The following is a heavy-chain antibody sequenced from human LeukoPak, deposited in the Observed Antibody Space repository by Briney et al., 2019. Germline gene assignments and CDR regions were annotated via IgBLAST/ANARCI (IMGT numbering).Heavy chain of an antibody. CDR3: TTIKRGNIFGYFDF. J-gene: IGHJ4*02. D-gene: IGHD5-18*01. Sequence: SETLSLTCTVSGGSMTTHHWNWIRQTPGKGLEWIGYVFDSGRTKENPSLRSRVTLSADASKNQLSLRLSSVTAADTAVYYCTTIKRGNIFGYFDFWGQGILVTVSS. CDR2: VFDSGRT. V-gene: IGHV4-59*11. CDR1: GGSMTTHH.